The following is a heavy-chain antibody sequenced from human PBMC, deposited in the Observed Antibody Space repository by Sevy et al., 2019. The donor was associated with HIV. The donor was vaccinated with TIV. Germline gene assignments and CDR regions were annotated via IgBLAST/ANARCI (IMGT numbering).Heavy chain of an antibody. D-gene: IGHD2-15*01. CDR3: TRERRDNVSCFDPRNYFDY. CDR2: ISSSGTTI. Sequence: GGSLRLSCSASGFTFSNFEMHWVRRAPGKGLEWVSYISSSGTTIYYADSVKGRFTISRDNARNSVYLQMDSLRAEDTAVYFCTRERRDNVSCFDPRNYFDYWGQGTLVTVSS. J-gene: IGHJ4*02. V-gene: IGHV3-48*03. CDR1: GFTFSNFE.